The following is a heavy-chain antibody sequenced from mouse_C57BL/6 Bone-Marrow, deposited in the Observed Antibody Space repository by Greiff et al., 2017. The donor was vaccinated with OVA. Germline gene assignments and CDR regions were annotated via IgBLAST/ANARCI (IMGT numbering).Heavy chain of an antibody. D-gene: IGHD2-4*01. J-gene: IGHJ2*01. CDR1: GFTFSDYG. Sequence: EVQVVESGGGLVKPGGSLKLSCAASGFTFSDYGMHWVRQAPEKGLEWVAYISSGSSTIYYADTVKGRFTISRDNAKNTLFLQRTSLRSEDTAMYYCARSDYDYFDYWGQGTTLTVSS. CDR3: ARSDYDYFDY. CDR2: ISSGSSTI. V-gene: IGHV5-17*01.